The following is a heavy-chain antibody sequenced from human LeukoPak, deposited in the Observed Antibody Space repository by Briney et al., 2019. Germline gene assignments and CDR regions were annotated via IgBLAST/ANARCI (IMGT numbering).Heavy chain of an antibody. Sequence: PSETLSLTCAVSGGSISSSNWWSWVRQPPGKGLEWIGEIYHSGSTNYNPSLKSRVTISVDTSKNQFSLKLSSVTAADTAVYYCARERWLQSPGDYWGQGTLVTVSS. CDR3: ARERWLQSPGDY. J-gene: IGHJ4*02. V-gene: IGHV4-4*02. CDR1: GGSISSSNW. D-gene: IGHD5-24*01. CDR2: IYHSGST.